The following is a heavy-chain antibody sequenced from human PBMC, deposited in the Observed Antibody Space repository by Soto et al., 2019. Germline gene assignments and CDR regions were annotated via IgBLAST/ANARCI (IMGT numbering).Heavy chain of an antibody. Sequence: ASVKVSCKTSGYSFTSYFIHWVRQAPGQGLEWMGIINPSGGSTNYAQKLKGRVSMTRDRSTSTVHMELSSLRSDDTAMYYCAREYGNYDSSGYYAYWGQGTLVTVSS. D-gene: IGHD3-22*01. CDR1: GYSFTSYF. V-gene: IGHV1-46*01. J-gene: IGHJ4*02. CDR3: AREYGNYDSSGYYAY. CDR2: INPSGGST.